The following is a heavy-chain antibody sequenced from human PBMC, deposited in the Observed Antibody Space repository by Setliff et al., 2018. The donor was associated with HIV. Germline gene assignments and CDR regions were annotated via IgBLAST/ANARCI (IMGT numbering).Heavy chain of an antibody. J-gene: IGHJ4*02. CDR1: EFTLSGYS. CDR2: IDPSGSRI. Sequence: GGSLRLSCAASEFTLSGYSMSWVRQVPGKGLEWVSAIDPSGSRIFYSDSVKGRFTIGRDNSKNTLFLQMSSLRPEDTAIYYCAKTLERKWEAFDGWGQGALVTVSS. D-gene: IGHD1-26*01. CDR3: AKTLERKWEAFDG. V-gene: IGHV3-23*01.